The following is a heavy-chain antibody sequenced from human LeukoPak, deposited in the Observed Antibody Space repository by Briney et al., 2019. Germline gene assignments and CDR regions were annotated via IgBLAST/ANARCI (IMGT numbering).Heavy chain of an antibody. CDR1: GGSISSYH. Sequence: PSETLSLTCTVSGGSISSYHWSWIRQPPGKGLEWIGYIYYSGSTNHNPSLKSRVTISVDTSKNQFSLKLSSVTAADTAVYYCARGSRGSTSERHLRYYYYYYMDVWGKGTTVTVSS. D-gene: IGHD2-2*01. CDR2: IYYSGST. J-gene: IGHJ6*03. CDR3: ARGSRGSTSERHLRYYYYYYMDV. V-gene: IGHV4-59*01.